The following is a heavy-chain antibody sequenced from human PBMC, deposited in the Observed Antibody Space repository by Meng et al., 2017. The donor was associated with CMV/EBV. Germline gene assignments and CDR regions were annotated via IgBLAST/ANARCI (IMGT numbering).Heavy chain of an antibody. V-gene: IGHV1-2*02. D-gene: IGHD1-26*01. J-gene: IGHJ5*02. CDR1: GYTFTGYY. CDR3: ARSPGAITNWFDP. CDR2: INPNSGGT. Sequence: ASVKVSCKASGYTFTGYYMHWVRQAPGQGLEWMGWINPNSGGTNYAQKFQGRVTKTRDTSISTAYMELSRLRSDDTAVYYCARSPGAITNWFDPWGQGTLVTVSS.